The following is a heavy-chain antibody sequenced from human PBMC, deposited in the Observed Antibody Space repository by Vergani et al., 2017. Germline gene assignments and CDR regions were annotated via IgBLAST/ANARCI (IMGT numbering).Heavy chain of an antibody. D-gene: IGHD5-24*01. CDR1: GGSISSYY. J-gene: IGHJ5*02. V-gene: IGHV4-59*01. Sequence: QVQLQESGPGLVKPSETLSLTCTVSGGSISSYYWRWIRQPPGQGREWIGYIYYSGSTNYNPSLKSRVTISVDTSKNQFSLKLSSVTAADTAVYYWARGPLGEMATINWFDPWGQGTLVTASS. CDR3: ARGPLGEMATINWFDP. CDR2: IYYSGST.